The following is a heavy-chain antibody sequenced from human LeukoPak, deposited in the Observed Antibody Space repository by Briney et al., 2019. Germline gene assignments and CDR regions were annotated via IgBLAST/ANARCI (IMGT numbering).Heavy chain of an antibody. CDR3: ARVITGAVAYAY. D-gene: IGHD1-20*01. CDR1: GYTFTDYF. J-gene: IGHJ4*02. Sequence: GASVKVSCTASGYTFTDYFIHWVRQAPGQGLEWMGWINPNVGVTSNAQNFQGRVTMTRDTSISTAYMELSRLRSDDTAVYYCARVITGAVAYAYWGQGTLVTVSS. CDR2: INPNVGVT. V-gene: IGHV1-2*02.